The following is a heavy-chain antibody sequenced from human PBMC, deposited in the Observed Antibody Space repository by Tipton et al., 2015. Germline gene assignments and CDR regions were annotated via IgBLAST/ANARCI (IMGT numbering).Heavy chain of an antibody. CDR1: GGSVTSGSYY. CDR3: ARDLEHGMDV. D-gene: IGHD5-24*01. Sequence: GLVKPSENLSLTCTVSGGSVTSGSYYWSWIRQPPGKGLEWIGYPSYTDGAHYNPALKSRVTISVDTSKNQFSLTLNSVAAADTAVYYCARDLEHGMDVWGHGTTVTVSS. CDR2: PSYTDGA. J-gene: IGHJ6*02. V-gene: IGHV4-61*01.